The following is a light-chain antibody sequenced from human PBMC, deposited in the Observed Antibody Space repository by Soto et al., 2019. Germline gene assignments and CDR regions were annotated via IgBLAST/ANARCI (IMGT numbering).Light chain of an antibody. CDR1: QTISSW. J-gene: IGKJ1*01. CDR2: KAS. V-gene: IGKV1-5*03. Sequence: DIQMTQSPSTLSGSVGDRVTITCRASQTISSWLAWYQQKPGKAPKLLIYKASTLKSGVPSRFSGSGSGTEFTLTISSLQPDDFATYYCQQTYGAPRTFGQGTKVDIK. CDR3: QQTYGAPRT.